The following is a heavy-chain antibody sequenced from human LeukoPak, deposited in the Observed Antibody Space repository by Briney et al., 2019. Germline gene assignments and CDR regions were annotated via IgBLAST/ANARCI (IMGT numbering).Heavy chain of an antibody. Sequence: ASVKVSCKASGYTFTNYDINWVRQATGQGLEWMGYMKPNSGNTGYAQKFQGRVTMTRDTSISTAYMELSSLTSEDTAVYYCARSGRWFDYYFDYWGQGTLVTVSS. J-gene: IGHJ4*02. V-gene: IGHV1-8*01. CDR1: GYTFTNYD. CDR2: MKPNSGNT. CDR3: ARSGRWFDYYFDY. D-gene: IGHD4-23*01.